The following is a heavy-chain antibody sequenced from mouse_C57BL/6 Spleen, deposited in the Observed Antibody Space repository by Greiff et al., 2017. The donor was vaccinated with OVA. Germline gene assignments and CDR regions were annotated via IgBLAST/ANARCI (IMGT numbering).Heavy chain of an antibody. CDR3: ARPTTTVVANFDY. J-gene: IGHJ2*01. Sequence: QVQLQQPGAELVRPGTSVKLSCKASGYTFTSYWMHWVKQRPGQGLEWIGVIDPSDSYTNYNQKFKGKATLTVDTSSSTAYMQLSSLTAEDSAVYYCARPTTTVVANFDYGGQGTTLTVSS. V-gene: IGHV1-59*01. D-gene: IGHD1-1*01. CDR1: GYTFTSYW. CDR2: IDPSDSYT.